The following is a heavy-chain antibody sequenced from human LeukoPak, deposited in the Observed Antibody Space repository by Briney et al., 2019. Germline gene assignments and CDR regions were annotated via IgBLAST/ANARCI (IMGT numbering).Heavy chain of an antibody. V-gene: IGHV1-2*02. CDR3: AINKQGKSLDY. Sequence: ASVKVSCKASGYTFTDYYIHWVRQAPGHGLEWMAWMNPNSGGTSYAQKFQGRVTMTRDTSISTAYMELSRLRFDDTAVFYCAINKQGKSLDYWGQGTLVTVSS. CDR1: GYTFTDYY. CDR2: MNPNSGGT. J-gene: IGHJ4*02.